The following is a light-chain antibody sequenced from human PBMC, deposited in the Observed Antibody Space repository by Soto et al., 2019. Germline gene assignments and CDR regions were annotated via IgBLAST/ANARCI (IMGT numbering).Light chain of an antibody. CDR2: AAS. J-gene: IGKJ1*01. CDR1: QDISSY. Sequence: AIRMTQSPSSLSASTGDRVTITCRASQDISSYSAWYQQKPGKAPKLLIYAASTLQSGVPSRFSGSGSGTDFTLTISCLQSEDFATYYCQQYYNYPRTFGQATKVEIK. V-gene: IGKV1-8*01. CDR3: QQYYNYPRT.